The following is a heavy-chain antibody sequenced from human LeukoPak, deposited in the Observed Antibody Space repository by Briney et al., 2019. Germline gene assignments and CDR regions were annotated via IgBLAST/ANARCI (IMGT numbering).Heavy chain of an antibody. Sequence: SETLSLTCTVSGGSISSGDYYWSWIRQPPGKGLEWIGYIYYSGSTYSNPSLKSRVTISVDTSKNQFSLKLSSVTAADTAVYYCARYTYYYDSSGYPDYWGQGTLVTVSS. CDR2: IYYSGST. CDR1: GGSISSGDYY. V-gene: IGHV4-30-4*01. J-gene: IGHJ4*02. D-gene: IGHD3-22*01. CDR3: ARYTYYYDSSGYPDY.